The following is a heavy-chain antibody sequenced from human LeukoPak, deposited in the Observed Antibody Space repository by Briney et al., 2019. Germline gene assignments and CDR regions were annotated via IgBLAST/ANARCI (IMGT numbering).Heavy chain of an antibody. CDR1: GYTFTSYG. D-gene: IGHD2-2*02. Sequence: ASVKVSCEASGYTFTSYGISWVRQAPGQGLEWMGWISAYNGNTNYAQKLQGRVTMTTDTSTSTAYMELRSLRSDDTAVYYCARSLYQLLYGNWFDPWGQGTLVTVSS. V-gene: IGHV1-18*01. CDR2: ISAYNGNT. CDR3: ARSLYQLLYGNWFDP. J-gene: IGHJ5*02.